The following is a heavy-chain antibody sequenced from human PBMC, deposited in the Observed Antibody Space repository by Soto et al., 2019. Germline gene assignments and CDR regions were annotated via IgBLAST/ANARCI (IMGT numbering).Heavy chain of an antibody. Sequence: SSETLSLTCAVYGGSFSGYYWSWIRQPPGKGLEWIGEINHSGSTNYNPSLKSRVTISVDTSKNQFSLKLSFVTAADTAVYYCARVSSSSRARFDYWGQGTLVTVSS. CDR2: INHSGST. CDR1: GGSFSGYY. V-gene: IGHV4-34*01. D-gene: IGHD6-6*01. J-gene: IGHJ4*02. CDR3: ARVSSSSRARFDY.